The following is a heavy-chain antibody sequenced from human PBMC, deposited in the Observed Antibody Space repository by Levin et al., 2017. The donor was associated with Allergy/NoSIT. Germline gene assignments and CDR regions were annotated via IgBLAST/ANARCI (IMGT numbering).Heavy chain of an antibody. CDR2: ISAYNGNT. CDR1: GSTFTSYG. CDR3: ARGLGGVDFWSGYYWAKENYFDY. V-gene: IGHV1-18*01. J-gene: IGHJ4*02. D-gene: IGHD3-3*01. Sequence: GGSLRLSCKASGSTFTSYGISWVRQAPGQGLEWMGWISAYNGNTNYAQKLQGRVTMTTDTSTSTAYMELRSLRSDDTAVYYCARGLGGVDFWSGYYWAKENYFDYWGQGTLVTVSS.